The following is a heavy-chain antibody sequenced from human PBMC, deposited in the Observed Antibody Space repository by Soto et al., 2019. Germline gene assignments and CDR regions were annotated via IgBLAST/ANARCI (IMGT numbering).Heavy chain of an antibody. V-gene: IGHV3-30-3*01. Sequence: HPGGSLRLSCAASGFTFSSYAMHWVRQAPGKGLGWVAVISYDGSNKYYADSVKGRFTISRDNSKNTLYLQMNSLRAEGTAVYYCARDSKAVALAFDYWGQGTLVTVSS. J-gene: IGHJ4*02. CDR1: GFTFSSYA. CDR2: ISYDGSNK. CDR3: ARDSKAVALAFDY. D-gene: IGHD2-21*01.